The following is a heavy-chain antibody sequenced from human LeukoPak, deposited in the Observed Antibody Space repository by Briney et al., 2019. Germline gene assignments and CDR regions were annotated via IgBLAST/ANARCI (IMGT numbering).Heavy chain of an antibody. CDR1: GGSISSGGYY. CDR2: IYYSGST. V-gene: IGHV4-31*03. J-gene: IGHJ5*02. CDR3: ARNARVSYCSGGSCYSRWFDP. Sequence: PSETLSLTCTVSGGSISSGGYYWSWIRQHPGKGLEWIGYIYYSGSTYYNPSLKSRVTISVDTSKNQFSLKLSSVTAADTAVYYCARNARVSYCSGGSCYSRWFDPWGQGTLVTVSS. D-gene: IGHD2-15*01.